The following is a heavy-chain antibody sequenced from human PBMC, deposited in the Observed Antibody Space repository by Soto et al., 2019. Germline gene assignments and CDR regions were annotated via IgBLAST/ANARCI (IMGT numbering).Heavy chain of an antibody. CDR3: ANHRNLHSFPTRRSSDL. V-gene: IGHV1-18*01. Sequence: GQGLEWMGWISAYNGNTKYAQKLQGRVTMTTDTSTSTAYMELRSLRSDDTAVYYCANHRNLHSFPTRRSSDL. CDR2: ISAYNGNT. J-gene: IGHJ2*01.